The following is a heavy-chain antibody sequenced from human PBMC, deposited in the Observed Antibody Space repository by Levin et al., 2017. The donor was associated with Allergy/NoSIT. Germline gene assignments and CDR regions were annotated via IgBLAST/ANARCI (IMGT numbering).Heavy chain of an antibody. Sequence: ASVKVSCKASGYSFSTYGISWVRQAPGQGLEWMGWISVYNGNTYYAENLRGRITMTTDTSTSTAYMELRSLTSDDTAVYYCARFPPFGGYYYLYYVDSWGQGTLVTVSS. CDR3: ARFPPFGGYYYLYYVDS. D-gene: IGHD3-22*01. CDR2: ISVYNGNT. J-gene: IGHJ4*02. CDR1: GYSFSTYG. V-gene: IGHV1-18*01.